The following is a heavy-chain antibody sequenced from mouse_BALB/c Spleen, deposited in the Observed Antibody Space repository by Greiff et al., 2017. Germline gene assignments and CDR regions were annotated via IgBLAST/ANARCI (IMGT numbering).Heavy chain of an antibody. Sequence: DVKLVESGGDLVKPGGSLKLSCAASGFTFSSYGMSWVRQTPDKRLEWVATISSGGSYTYYPDSVKGRFTISRDNAKNTLYLQMSSLKSEDTAMYYCARHAYGNYSFAYWGQGTLVTVSA. CDR3: ARHAYGNYSFAY. V-gene: IGHV5-6*02. J-gene: IGHJ3*01. CDR2: ISSGGSYT. CDR1: GFTFSSYG. D-gene: IGHD2-1*01.